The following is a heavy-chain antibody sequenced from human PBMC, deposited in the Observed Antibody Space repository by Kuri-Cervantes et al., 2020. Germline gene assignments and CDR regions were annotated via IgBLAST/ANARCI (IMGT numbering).Heavy chain of an antibody. CDR2: IYHSGST. J-gene: IGHJ2*01. CDR3: ASKEYYYDSSGYYTNWYFDL. V-gene: IGHV4-30-2*01. CDR1: GGSISSGGYS. D-gene: IGHD3-22*01. Sequence: SCAVSGGSISSGGYSWSWIRQPPGKGLEWIGYIYHSGSTYYNPSLKSRVTISVDTSKNQFSLKLSSVTAADTAVYYCASKEYYYDSSGYYTNWYFDLWGRGTLVTVSS.